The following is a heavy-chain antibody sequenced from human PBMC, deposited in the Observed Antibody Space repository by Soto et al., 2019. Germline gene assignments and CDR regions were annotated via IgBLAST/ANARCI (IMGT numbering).Heavy chain of an antibody. J-gene: IGHJ6*02. CDR3: AREGASGFGMDV. CDR1: GGSIRSYY. V-gene: IGHV4-4*07. Sequence: QVQLQESGPGLVKPSETLSLTCNVSGGSIRSYYWSWVRQPAGKPLEWIGRIYTSGSTNYNPSPRRRVIMSIDAYKNQFALEVTSVTAADTAVYYCAREGASGFGMDVWGLGTTVTVSS. CDR2: IYTSGST. D-gene: IGHD1-26*01.